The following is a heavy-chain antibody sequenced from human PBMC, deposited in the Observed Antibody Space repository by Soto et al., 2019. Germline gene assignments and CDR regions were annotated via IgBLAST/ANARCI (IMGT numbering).Heavy chain of an antibody. J-gene: IGHJ4*02. D-gene: IGHD3-16*01. CDR3: AKLGTWAHPKATFDY. CDR1: GGSISSYY. CDR2: IYYSGST. V-gene: IGHV4-59*01. Sequence: PSETLSLTCTVSGGSISSYYWSWIRQPPGKGLEWIGYIYYSGSTNYNPSLKSRVTISVDTSKNQFSLKLSSVTAADTAVYYCAKLGTWAHPKATFDYWGQGTLVTVSS.